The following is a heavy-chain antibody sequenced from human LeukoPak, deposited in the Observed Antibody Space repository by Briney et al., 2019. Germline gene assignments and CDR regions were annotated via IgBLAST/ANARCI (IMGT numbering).Heavy chain of an antibody. CDR1: GYTFTGYY. D-gene: IGHD2-8*01. CDR2: INPNSGGT. Sequence: GASVKVSCKASGYTFTGYYMHWVRQAPGQGLEWMGWINPNSGGTNYAQKFQGRVTMTRDTSISTAYMELSRLRSDDTAVYYCARDVGYCTNGICYTYYYYYMDVWGKGTTVTVSS. V-gene: IGHV1-2*02. CDR3: ARDVGYCTNGICYTYYYYYMDV. J-gene: IGHJ6*03.